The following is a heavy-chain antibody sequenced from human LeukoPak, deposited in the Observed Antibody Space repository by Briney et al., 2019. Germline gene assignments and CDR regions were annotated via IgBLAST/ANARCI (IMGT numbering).Heavy chain of an antibody. J-gene: IGHJ4*02. CDR3: AKAVELWRRDWFGELLFDSPPYYFDY. Sequence: GGSLRLSCAASGFTFSSYAMSWVRQAPGKGLEWVSAISGSGGSTYYADSVKGRFTISRDNSKNTLYLQMNSLRAEDTAVYYCAKAVELWRRDWFGELLFDSPPYYFDYWGQGTLVTVSS. CDR2: ISGSGGST. D-gene: IGHD3-10*01. CDR1: GFTFSSYA. V-gene: IGHV3-23*01.